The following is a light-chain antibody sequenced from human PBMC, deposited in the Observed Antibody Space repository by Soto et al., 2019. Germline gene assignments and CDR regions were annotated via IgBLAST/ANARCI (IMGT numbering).Light chain of an antibody. V-gene: IGKV3-11*01. CDR3: QHRSNSWT. J-gene: IGKJ1*01. CDR1: QSVSSY. Sequence: EIVLTQSPATLSLSPGERATLSCRASQSVSSYLAWYQQKPGQAPRLLIYDASNRATVIPARFSGSGSGTDFTLTISSLEPEDFAVYYCQHRSNSWTFGQGTKVEIK. CDR2: DAS.